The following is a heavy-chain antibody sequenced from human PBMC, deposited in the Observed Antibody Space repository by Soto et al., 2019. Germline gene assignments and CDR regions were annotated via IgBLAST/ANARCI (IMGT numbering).Heavy chain of an antibody. V-gene: IGHV5-51*01. D-gene: IGHD1-7*01. CDR1: GYSFTSYW. CDR2: IYPGDSDT. CDR3: ARLRITIFTETTGQMNV. J-gene: IGHJ6*03. Sequence: GESLKISCKGSGYSFTSYWIGWVRQMPGKGLEWMGIIYPGDSDTIYIPSFQGQVTISADKSTSTAYLQWSSLKASDTTMYYFARLRITIFTETTGQMNVWGKGTRVTVS.